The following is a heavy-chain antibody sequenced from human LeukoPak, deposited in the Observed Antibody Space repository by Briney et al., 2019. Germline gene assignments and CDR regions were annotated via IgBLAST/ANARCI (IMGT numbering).Heavy chain of an antibody. D-gene: IGHD2-2*01. Sequence: ASVKVYCKASGYTFTGYYMHWVRQAPGQGLEWMGWINPNSGGTNYAQKFQGRVTMTRDTSISTAYMELSRLRSDDTAVYYCARVVPADPDYFDYWGQGTLVTVSS. CDR2: INPNSGGT. J-gene: IGHJ4*02. CDR3: ARVVPADPDYFDY. V-gene: IGHV1-2*02. CDR1: GYTFTGYY.